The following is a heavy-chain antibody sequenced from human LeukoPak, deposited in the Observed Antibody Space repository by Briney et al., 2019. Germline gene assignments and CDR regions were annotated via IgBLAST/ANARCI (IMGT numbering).Heavy chain of an antibody. D-gene: IGHD2-2*01. CDR1: GFLLSSYT. Sequence: GGSLKLSCAASGFLLSSYTMNWVRQAPGKGLEWVSSISSSNTYIYYADSVKGRLTISRDNDKNSLYLQMNSLRDEDTAVYYCARAPPSTKLNWFDPWGQGTLVTVSS. V-gene: IGHV3-21*01. J-gene: IGHJ5*02. CDR2: ISSSNTYI. CDR3: ARAPPSTKLNWFDP.